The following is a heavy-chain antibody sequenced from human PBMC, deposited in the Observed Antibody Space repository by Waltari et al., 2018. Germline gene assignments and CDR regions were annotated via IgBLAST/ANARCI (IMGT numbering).Heavy chain of an antibody. D-gene: IGHD1-26*01. J-gene: IGHJ4*02. Sequence: QVQLVHSGAEVKKPGASVKVSCKVSGSGYILTDLSMHWVRQAPGQGLEWVGGFDVEDGETIYAQKYQGRVTMTEDTSTDTAYLELRSLRSDDTAVYYCASSPKWELLRERVSRFAVWSQGTQVTVSS. CDR1: GSGYILTDLS. V-gene: IGHV1-24*01. CDR3: ASSPKWELLRERVSRFAV. CDR2: FDVEDGET.